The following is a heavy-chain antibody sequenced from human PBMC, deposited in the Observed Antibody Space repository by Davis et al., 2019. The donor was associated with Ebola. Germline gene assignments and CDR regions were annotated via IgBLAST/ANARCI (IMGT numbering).Heavy chain of an antibody. CDR1: GGSINNYY. Sequence: PSETLSLTCTVSGGSINNYYWNWIRQPPGKGLEWIGYIYYSGSTNYNPSLKSRVTISVDTSKNQFSLNLSSVTAADTAVYYCARQWQRLAWFDPWGQGTLVTVSS. CDR2: IYYSGST. CDR3: ARQWQRLAWFDP. D-gene: IGHD6-25*01. J-gene: IGHJ5*02. V-gene: IGHV4-59*01.